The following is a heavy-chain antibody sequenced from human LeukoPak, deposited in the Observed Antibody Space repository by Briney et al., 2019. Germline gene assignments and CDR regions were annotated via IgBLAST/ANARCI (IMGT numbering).Heavy chain of an antibody. V-gene: IGHV3-48*01. D-gene: IGHD4-23*01. CDR3: ARKLLRADYYYIDV. J-gene: IGHJ6*03. CDR1: GFTFSSYS. CDR2: ISSSSSPI. Sequence: GGSLRLSCAASGFTFSSYSMNWVRHAPGKGLEWVAYISSSSSPIYYADFVKGRFTISRDNAKSSLYLEMNSLTAEDTAVYYCARKLLRADYYYIDVWGKGTTVTVSS.